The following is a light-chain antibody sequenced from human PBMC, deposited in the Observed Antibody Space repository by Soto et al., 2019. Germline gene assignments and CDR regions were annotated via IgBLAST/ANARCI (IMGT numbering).Light chain of an antibody. Sequence: EIVLTQSPGTLSLSPGERDTLSCRASQSVSSSCLAWYQQKRGQAPRLLIHGASSRATGIPYRFSGSGSGTEFTLTISRLEPEDFAVYYCQQYGSSPRTFGQETKVEVK. CDR2: GAS. J-gene: IGKJ1*01. CDR3: QQYGSSPRT. V-gene: IGKV3-20*01. CDR1: QSVSSSC.